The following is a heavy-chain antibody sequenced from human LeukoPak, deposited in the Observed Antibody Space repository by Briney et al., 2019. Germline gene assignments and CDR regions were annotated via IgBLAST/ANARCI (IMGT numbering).Heavy chain of an antibody. Sequence: PSETLSLTCTVSGGSISSYYWSWIRQPAGKGLEWIGHIYTSGSTNHNPSLKSRVTMSVDTSKNQFSLKLSSVTAADTAVYYCARHMGLGYTYFYPYFDYWGQGTLVTVSS. CDR2: IYTSGST. CDR3: ARHMGLGYTYFYPYFDY. D-gene: IGHD1-1*01. V-gene: IGHV4-4*07. J-gene: IGHJ4*01. CDR1: GGSISSYY.